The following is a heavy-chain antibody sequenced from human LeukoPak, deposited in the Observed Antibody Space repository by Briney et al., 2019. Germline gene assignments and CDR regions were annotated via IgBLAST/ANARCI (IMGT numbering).Heavy chain of an antibody. Sequence: PGGSLRLSCAASRFTFDDYGMSWVRQAPGKGLEWVSGINWNGGSTGYADSVKGRFTISRDNAKNSLYLQMNSLRAEDTALYYCARSSPFYYYYYMDVWGKGTTVTVSS. CDR3: ARSSPFYYYYYMDV. J-gene: IGHJ6*03. V-gene: IGHV3-20*04. CDR1: RFTFDDYG. CDR2: INWNGGST. D-gene: IGHD6-6*01.